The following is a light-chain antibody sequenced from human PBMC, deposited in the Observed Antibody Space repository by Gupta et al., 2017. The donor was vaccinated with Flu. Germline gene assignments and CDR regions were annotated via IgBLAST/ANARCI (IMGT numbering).Light chain of an antibody. CDR1: SGYVVGYNY. V-gene: IGLV2-14*04. Sequence: TTSSTETSGYVVGYNYVSWYHQPPAKAPNLLIYDVSSLRSGVPTRFSASKSGVTASVTTSGLQAEDVADYYFNSQTVSSNTVVFGGGTKLTVL. CDR2: DVS. CDR3: NSQTVSSNTVV. J-gene: IGLJ2*01.